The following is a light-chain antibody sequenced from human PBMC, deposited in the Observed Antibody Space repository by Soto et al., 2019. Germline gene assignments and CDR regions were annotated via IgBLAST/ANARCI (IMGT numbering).Light chain of an antibody. J-gene: IGLJ1*01. V-gene: IGLV2-14*03. Sequence: QSALTQPASVSGSPGQSITISCTGTSNDVGGDDYVSWYQQYPGKAPKLMIYDVTNRPSGVSIRFSGSKSGNTASLTISGLQAEAEADYYCSAHTVRSTGVFGTGTKVTVL. CDR3: SAHTVRSTGV. CDR2: DVT. CDR1: SNDVGGDDY.